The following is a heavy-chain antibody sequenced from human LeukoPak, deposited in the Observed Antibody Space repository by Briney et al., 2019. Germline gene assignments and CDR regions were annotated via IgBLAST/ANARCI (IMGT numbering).Heavy chain of an antibody. CDR2: INPNSGGT. D-gene: IGHD6-6*01. CDR3: ARAGVAARHLDY. J-gene: IGHJ4*02. Sequence: ASVKVSCKASGYTFTGYYMHWVRQAPGQGLEWMGWINPNSGGTNYARKFQGRVTMTRDTSISTAYMELSRLRSDDTAVYYCARAGVAARHLDYWGQGTLVTVSS. V-gene: IGHV1-2*02. CDR1: GYTFTGYY.